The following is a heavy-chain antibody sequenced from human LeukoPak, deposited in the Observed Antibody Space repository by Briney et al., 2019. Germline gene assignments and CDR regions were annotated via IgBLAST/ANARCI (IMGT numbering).Heavy chain of an antibody. CDR2: ISYDGSNK. D-gene: IGHD6-19*01. CDR1: GFTFSSYA. V-gene: IGHV3-30*04. J-gene: IGHJ4*02. CDR3: ASAPYSSGWYGNDY. Sequence: GGSLRLSCAASGFTFSSYAMHWVRQAPGKGLKWVAVISYDGSNKYYADSVKGRFTISRDNSKNTLYLQMNSLRAEDTAVYYCASAPYSSGWYGNDYWGQGTLVTVSS.